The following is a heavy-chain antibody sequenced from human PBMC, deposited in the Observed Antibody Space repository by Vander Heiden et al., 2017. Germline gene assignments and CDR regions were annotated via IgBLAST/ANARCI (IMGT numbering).Heavy chain of an antibody. CDR3: ARAESMVRGILSPFDD. D-gene: IGHD3-10*01. CDR1: GYTFTSYG. Sequence: QVQLVQSGAEVKKPGASVKVSCKASGYTFTSYGITWVRQAAGQGLEWMGWVSGYNGNTKYAQKLQGRVTMTTDTSTSTAYMELRSLRSDDTAVYYCARAESMVRGILSPFDDWCQGTLVTVSS. CDR2: VSGYNGNT. V-gene: IGHV1-18*01. J-gene: IGHJ4*02.